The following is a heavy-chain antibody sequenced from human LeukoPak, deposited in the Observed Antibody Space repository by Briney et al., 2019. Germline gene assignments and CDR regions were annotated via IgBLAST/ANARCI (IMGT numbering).Heavy chain of an antibody. CDR3: AYQTEDFSY. CDR1: GGSISSGGYY. Sequence: PSETLTLTCTVSGGSISSGGYYWSWIRQPPGKGLEWIGYIYHSGSTYYNPSLKSRVTISVDRSKNQFSLKLSSVTAADTAVYYCAYQTEDFSYWGQGTLVTVSS. J-gene: IGHJ4*02. CDR2: IYHSGST. V-gene: IGHV4-30-2*01. D-gene: IGHD2-2*01.